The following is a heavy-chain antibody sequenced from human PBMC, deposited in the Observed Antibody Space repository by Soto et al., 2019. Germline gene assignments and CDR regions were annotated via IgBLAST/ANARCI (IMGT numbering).Heavy chain of an antibody. CDR2: IYHSGSP. J-gene: IGHJ5*02. CDR3: AGPTPAATNWFDP. D-gene: IGHD2-2*01. V-gene: IGHV4-4*02. Sequence: QVQLQESGPGLVKPSGTLSLTCAVSGGSISSGTWWSWVRQSPGRGLEWIGEIYHSGSPNYNPPLKCLVTTSVDKSKNLFSLRLSPVTAADAPPYFWAGPTPAATNWFDPWGQGTLVTGSS. CDR1: GGSISSGTW.